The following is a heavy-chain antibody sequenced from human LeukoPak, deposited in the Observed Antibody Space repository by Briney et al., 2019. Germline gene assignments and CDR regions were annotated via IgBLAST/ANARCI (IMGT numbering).Heavy chain of an antibody. CDR2: ISAYNGNT. D-gene: IGHD2-2*03. CDR3: ARDLGIVVVPAAKDY. J-gene: IGHJ4*02. V-gene: IGHV1-18*01. CDR1: GYTFTSYG. Sequence: SVKVSCKASGYTFTSYGISWVRQAPGQGLEWMGWISAYNGNTNYAQKLQGRVTMTTDTSTSTAYMELRSLRSDDTAVYYCARDLGIVVVPAAKDYWGQGTLVTVSS.